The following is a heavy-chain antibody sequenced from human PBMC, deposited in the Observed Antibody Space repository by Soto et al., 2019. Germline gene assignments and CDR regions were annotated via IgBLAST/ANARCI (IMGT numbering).Heavy chain of an antibody. Sequence: GGSLRLSCAASGFTFSSYAMSWVRQAPGKGLEWVSAISGSGGSTYYADSVKGRFTISRDNSKNTLYLQMNSLRAEDTAVYYCAKKWRGNDILTGYWGPEWFDPWGQGTLVTVSS. D-gene: IGHD3-9*01. V-gene: IGHV3-23*01. CDR3: AKKWRGNDILTGYWGPEWFDP. CDR2: ISGSGGST. CDR1: GFTFSSYA. J-gene: IGHJ5*02.